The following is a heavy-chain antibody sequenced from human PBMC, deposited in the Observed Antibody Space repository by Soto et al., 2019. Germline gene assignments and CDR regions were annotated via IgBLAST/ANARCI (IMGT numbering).Heavy chain of an antibody. CDR2: INSDGSST. D-gene: IGHD2-15*01. Sequence: EVQLVESGGGLVQPGGSLRLSCAASGFTFSSYWMHWVRQAPGKGLVWVSRINSDGSSTSYADSVKGRFTISRDNAKNTVYLQMNSLRAEDTAVYYCARTSVVVPAAPLEDYWGQGTLVTVSS. J-gene: IGHJ4*02. CDR3: ARTSVVVPAAPLEDY. V-gene: IGHV3-74*01. CDR1: GFTFSSYW.